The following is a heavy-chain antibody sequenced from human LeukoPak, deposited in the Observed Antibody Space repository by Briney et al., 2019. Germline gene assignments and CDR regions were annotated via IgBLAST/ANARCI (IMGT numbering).Heavy chain of an antibody. CDR3: AKDALDYYYDSSGYPKYFDY. D-gene: IGHD3-22*01. Sequence: GGSLRLSRAASGFTFSSYAMSWVRQAPGKGLEWVSAISGSGGSTYYADSVKGRFTISRDNSKNTLYLQMNSLRAEDTAVYYCAKDALDYYYDSSGYPKYFDYWGQGTLVTVSS. J-gene: IGHJ4*02. CDR1: GFTFSSYA. CDR2: ISGSGGST. V-gene: IGHV3-23*01.